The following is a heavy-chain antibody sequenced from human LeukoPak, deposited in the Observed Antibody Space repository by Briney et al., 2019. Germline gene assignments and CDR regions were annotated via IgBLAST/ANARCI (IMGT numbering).Heavy chain of an antibody. Sequence: GGSVRLSCAASGFTFSAYWTSGVRQAPGKGLEGVANLKQDGSERYYVDSVKGRFTISRDNAKNSLYLQMNSLRAEDTAVYFCARDYGSGRFRYFDYWGQGTLVTVSS. D-gene: IGHD3-10*01. CDR2: LKQDGSER. V-gene: IGHV3-7*03. CDR3: ARDYGSGRFRYFDY. J-gene: IGHJ4*02. CDR1: GFTFSAYW.